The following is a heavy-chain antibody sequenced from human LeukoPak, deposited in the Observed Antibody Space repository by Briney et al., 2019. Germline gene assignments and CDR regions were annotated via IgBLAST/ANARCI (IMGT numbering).Heavy chain of an antibody. J-gene: IGHJ4*02. CDR2: ISGSGGTT. D-gene: IGHD4-17*01. Sequence: GGSLRLSCAASGFTFSNYVMSWVRQAPGKGLEWVSTISGSGGTTYYADSVKGRFTISRDNAKNALYLEMNSLRADDTAVYYCAKVPNTVYYFDYWGQGTLVTVSS. CDR1: GFTFSNYV. CDR3: AKVPNTVYYFDY. V-gene: IGHV3-23*01.